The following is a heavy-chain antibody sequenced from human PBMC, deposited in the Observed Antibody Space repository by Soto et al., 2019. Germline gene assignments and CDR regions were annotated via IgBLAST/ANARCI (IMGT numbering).Heavy chain of an antibody. Sequence: QLQLQESGPGLVKPSETLSLTCTVSGGSISSSSYYWGWIRQPPGKGLEWIGSIYYSGSTYYNPSVKSRVTISVDTSKIQFSLKLSSVTAADTAVYYCARRRSGYCTNGVCYTVSWFDPWGQGTLVTVSS. J-gene: IGHJ5*02. V-gene: IGHV4-39*01. CDR1: GGSISSSSYY. CDR2: IYYSGST. D-gene: IGHD2-8*01. CDR3: ARRRSGYCTNGVCYTVSWFDP.